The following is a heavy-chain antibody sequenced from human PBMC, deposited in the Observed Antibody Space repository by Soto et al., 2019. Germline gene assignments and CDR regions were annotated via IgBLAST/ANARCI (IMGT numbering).Heavy chain of an antibody. D-gene: IGHD3-10*01. J-gene: IGHJ4*02. CDR3: TRAVGFLYLSFY. V-gene: IGHV3-48*03. Sequence: GGSLRLSCAASGFTFSRFELHWFRQAPGKGLEWISYISSSGSTAYYASSVEGRFTISRDNANNSVYLQMDSLRAEDTALYYCTRAVGFLYLSFYGGKGALVPVSS. CDR1: GFTFSRFE. CDR2: ISSSGSTA.